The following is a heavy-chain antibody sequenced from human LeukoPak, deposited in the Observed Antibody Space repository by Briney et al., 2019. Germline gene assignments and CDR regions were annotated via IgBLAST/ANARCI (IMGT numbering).Heavy chain of an antibody. CDR1: GGSISSGSYY. CDR3: AREELIAPYYYYGMDV. J-gene: IGHJ6*02. Sequence: PSQTLSLTCTVSGGSISSGSYYWSWIRQPAGKGLEWIGRIYTSGSTNYNPSLKSRVTISVDTSKNQFSLKLSSVTAADTAVYYCAREELIAPYYYYGMDVWGRGTTVTVSS. V-gene: IGHV4-61*02. D-gene: IGHD1-1*01. CDR2: IYTSGST.